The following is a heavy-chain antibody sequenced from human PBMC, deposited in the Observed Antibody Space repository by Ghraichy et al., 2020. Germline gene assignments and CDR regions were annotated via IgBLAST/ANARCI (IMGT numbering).Heavy chain of an antibody. V-gene: IGHV1-2*06. CDR3: ARESLTLAGNALDI. CDR1: GYSFTDYF. Sequence: ASVKVSCKASGYSFTDYFMHWVRQAPGQGLEWMGRINPNSGGTNYAQKLQDRVTMTRDTSISTAYMDLISLRSDDTAVYFCARESLTLAGNALDIWGQGTMITVSS. D-gene: IGHD6-19*01. J-gene: IGHJ3*02. CDR2: INPNSGGT.